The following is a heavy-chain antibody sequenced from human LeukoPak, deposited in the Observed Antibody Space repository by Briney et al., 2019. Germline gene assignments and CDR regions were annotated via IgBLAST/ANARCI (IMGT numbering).Heavy chain of an antibody. CDR2: IYYSGST. Sequence: SQTLSLTCTVSGGSISSADNYWSWIRQHPGKGLEWIGYIYYSGSTYYNPSLKSRVTISVDTSKNQFSLKLSSVTAADTAVYYCARALFNYYYTYFDCWGQGTLVTVSS. J-gene: IGHJ4*02. V-gene: IGHV4-31*03. D-gene: IGHD3-22*01. CDR1: GGSISSADNY. CDR3: ARALFNYYYTYFDC.